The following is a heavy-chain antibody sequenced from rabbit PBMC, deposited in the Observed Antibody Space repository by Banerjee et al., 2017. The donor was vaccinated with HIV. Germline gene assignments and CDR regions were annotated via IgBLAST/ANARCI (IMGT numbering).Heavy chain of an antibody. CDR1: GFSFSSSYY. CDR2: IYAGSSGST. CDR3: ARSYSGGNDFSNF. Sequence: QSLEESGGDLVKPGASLTLTCTASGFSFSSSYYMCWVRQAPGKGLEWIACIYAGSSGSTYYASWAKGRFTISKTSSTTVTLQMTSLTAADTANYFCARSYSGGNDFSNFWGQGTLVTVS. J-gene: IGHJ3*01. V-gene: IGHV1S40*01. D-gene: IGHD7-1*01.